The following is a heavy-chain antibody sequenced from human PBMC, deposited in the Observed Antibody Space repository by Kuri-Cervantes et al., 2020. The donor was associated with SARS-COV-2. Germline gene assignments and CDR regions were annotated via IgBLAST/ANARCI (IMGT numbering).Heavy chain of an antibody. CDR1: GFTFSSYG. CDR3: ARGFRGGSYPIMDDY. CDR2: IWYDGSNK. V-gene: IGHV3-33*01. J-gene: IGHJ4*02. D-gene: IGHD1-26*01. Sequence: GESLKISCAASGFTFSSYGMHWVRQAPGKGLEWVAVIWYDGSNKYYADSVKGRFTISRDSSKNTLYLQMNSLRAEDTAVYYCARGFRGGSYPIMDDYWGQGTLVTVSS.